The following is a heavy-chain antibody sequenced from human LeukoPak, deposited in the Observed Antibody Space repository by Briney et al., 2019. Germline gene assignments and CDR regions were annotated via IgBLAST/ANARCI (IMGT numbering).Heavy chain of an antibody. Sequence: SVKVSCKASGGTFNNLAFTWVRQAPGQGLEWMERITPLFGTADYPQKFQGRVSFSADESTTTSYMELNSLTSENTAVYYCARDHDHSFDPWGQGTLVTVSS. CDR2: ITPLFGTA. CDR1: GGTFNNLA. CDR3: ARDHDHSFDP. J-gene: IGHJ5*02. V-gene: IGHV1-69*13.